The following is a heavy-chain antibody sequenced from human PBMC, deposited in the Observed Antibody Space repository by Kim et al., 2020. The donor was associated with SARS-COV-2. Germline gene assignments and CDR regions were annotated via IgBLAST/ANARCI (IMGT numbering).Heavy chain of an antibody. Sequence: ASVKVSCKVSGYTLTELSMHWVRQAPGKALEWMGGFDPEDGETIYAQKFQGRVTMTEDTSTDTAYMELSSLRSEDTAVYYCATGTPLKDIVVVPAAMLYYYGMDVWGQGTTVTVSS. CDR1: GYTLTELS. CDR2: FDPEDGET. D-gene: IGHD2-2*01. J-gene: IGHJ6*02. V-gene: IGHV1-24*01. CDR3: ATGTPLKDIVVVPAAMLYYYGMDV.